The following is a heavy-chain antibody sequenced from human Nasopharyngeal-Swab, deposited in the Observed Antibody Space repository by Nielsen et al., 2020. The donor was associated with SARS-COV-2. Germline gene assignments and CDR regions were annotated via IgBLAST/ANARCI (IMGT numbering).Heavy chain of an antibody. CDR2: ISSSSSYI. Sequence: GESLKISCAASGFTFNSYSMNWVRQAPGKGLEWVSSISSSSSYIYYADSVKGRFTISRDNAKNSLYLQMNSLRAEDTAVYYCARGCVLTGPSCYYYGTDVWGQGTTVTVSS. CDR1: GFTFNSYS. CDR3: ARGCVLTGPSCYYYGTDV. V-gene: IGHV3-21*01. D-gene: IGHD3-9*01. J-gene: IGHJ6*02.